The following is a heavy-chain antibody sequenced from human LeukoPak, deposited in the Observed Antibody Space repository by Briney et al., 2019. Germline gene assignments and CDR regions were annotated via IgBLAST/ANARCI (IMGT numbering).Heavy chain of an antibody. Sequence: GGSLRLSCAASGFTFSAYSMNWVRRAPGKGLEWVAVISYDGSNKYYADSVKGRFTISRDNSKNTLYLQMNSLRAEDTAVYYCARLPSYYDAFDIWGQGTMVTVSS. CDR2: ISYDGSNK. CDR1: GFTFSAYS. J-gene: IGHJ3*02. V-gene: IGHV3-30*03. D-gene: IGHD3-10*01. CDR3: ARLPSYYDAFDI.